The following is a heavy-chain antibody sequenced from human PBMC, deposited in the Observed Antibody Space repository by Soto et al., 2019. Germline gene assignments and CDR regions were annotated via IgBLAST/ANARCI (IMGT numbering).Heavy chain of an antibody. Sequence: GGALRLSCSASGFTFSNSAMYWVRQAPGKGLEYVATITSYGGTTYYADSVKGRFTISRDNSKNILYLQMSSLRPEDTAVYYCVQGEVMIFGAVTFDRWGQGTLLPVSS. CDR1: GFTFSNSA. V-gene: IGHV3-64D*06. J-gene: IGHJ5*02. CDR3: VQGEVMIFGAVTFDR. CDR2: ITSYGGTT. D-gene: IGHD3-3*01.